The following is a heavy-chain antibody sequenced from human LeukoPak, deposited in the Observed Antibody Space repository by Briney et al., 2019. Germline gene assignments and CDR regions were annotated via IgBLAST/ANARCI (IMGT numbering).Heavy chain of an antibody. CDR3: AGIPFSSGWSYFDY. J-gene: IGHJ4*02. CDR2: ISSSGSTI. Sequence: GGSLRLSCAASGFTFSNYEMNWVRQAPGKGLEWVSYISSSGSTIYYADSVKGRFTISRDNAKNSLYLQMNSLRAEDTAVYYCAGIPFSSGWSYFDYWGQGTLVTVSS. D-gene: IGHD6-19*01. CDR1: GFTFSNYE. V-gene: IGHV3-48*03.